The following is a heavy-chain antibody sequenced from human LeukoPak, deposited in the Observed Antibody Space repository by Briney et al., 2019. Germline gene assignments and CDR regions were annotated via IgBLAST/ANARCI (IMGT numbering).Heavy chain of an antibody. Sequence: SETLSLTCAVYGGSFSGYYWSWIRQPPGKGLEWIGEINHSGSTNYNPSLKGRVTISVDTPKNQFSLKLSSVTAADTAVYYCASAVAGTGDAFDIWGQGTMVTVSS. J-gene: IGHJ3*02. D-gene: IGHD6-19*01. CDR3: ASAVAGTGDAFDI. CDR2: INHSGST. V-gene: IGHV4-34*01. CDR1: GGSFSGYY.